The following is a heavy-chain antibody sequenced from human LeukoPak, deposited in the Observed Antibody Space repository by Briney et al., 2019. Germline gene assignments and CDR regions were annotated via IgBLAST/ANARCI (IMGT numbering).Heavy chain of an antibody. CDR2: IHYTGST. CDR1: SGSISTYY. D-gene: IGHD1-26*01. V-gene: IGHV4-59*01. J-gene: IGHJ4*02. CDR3: ARSSGSRYYIDY. Sequence: SETLSLTCTVSSGSISTYYWSWIRQPPGKRLEWIGFIHYTGSTNYNPSLKSRVTISVDTSKNQFSLKLNSVTAADTAVYFCARSSGSRYYIDYWGQGTLVTVSS.